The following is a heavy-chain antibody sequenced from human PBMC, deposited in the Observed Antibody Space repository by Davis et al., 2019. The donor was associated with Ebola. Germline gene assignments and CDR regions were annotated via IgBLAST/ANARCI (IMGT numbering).Heavy chain of an antibody. J-gene: IGHJ6*02. Sequence: SGPTLVKPTQTLTLTCTFSGFSLSTSGMCVSWIRQPPGKALEWLALIDWDDDKYYSTSLKTRLTISKDTSKNQVVLTMTNMDPVDTATYYCARIMKYYDFWSGYYRYYYYGMDVWGQGTTVTVSS. CDR2: IDWDDDK. V-gene: IGHV2-70*01. D-gene: IGHD3-3*01. CDR1: GFSLSTSGMC. CDR3: ARIMKYYDFWSGYYRYYYYGMDV.